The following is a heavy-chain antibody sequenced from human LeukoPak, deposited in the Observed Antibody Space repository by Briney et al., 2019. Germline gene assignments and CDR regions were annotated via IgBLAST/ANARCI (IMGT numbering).Heavy chain of an antibody. CDR2: IYYSGST. V-gene: IGHV4-39*01. CDR1: GGSISSSSYY. Sequence: SETLSLTCTVSGGSISSSSYYWGWIRQPPGKGLEWIGSIYYSGSTYYNPSLKSRVTISVDTSKNQFSLKLSSVTAADTAVYYCVRSGGRGGGVWGQGTLVTVSS. J-gene: IGHJ4*02. CDR3: VRSGGRGGGV. D-gene: IGHD6-25*01.